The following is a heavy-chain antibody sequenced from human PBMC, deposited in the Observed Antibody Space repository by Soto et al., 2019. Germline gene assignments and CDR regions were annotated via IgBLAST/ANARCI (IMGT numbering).Heavy chain of an antibody. CDR1: GFTFSSYW. CDR2: IKQDGSEK. J-gene: IGHJ3*02. Sequence: EVQLVESGGGLVQPGGSLRLSCAASGFTFSSYWMSWVSQAPGKGLEWVANIKQDGSEKYYVDSVKGRFTISRDNAKNSLYLQMNSLRAEDTAVYYCARETTDVSDAFDIWGQGTIVTVSS. V-gene: IGHV3-7*01. D-gene: IGHD4-17*01. CDR3: ARETTDVSDAFDI.